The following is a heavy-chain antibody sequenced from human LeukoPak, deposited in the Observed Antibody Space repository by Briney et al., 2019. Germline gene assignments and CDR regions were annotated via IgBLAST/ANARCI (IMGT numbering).Heavy chain of an antibody. CDR1: GFTFSDYY. D-gene: IGHD2-2*01. Sequence: GGSLRLSCAASGFTFSDYYMSWIRQAPGKGLEWVSYISSSGSTIYYADSVKGRFTISRNNAKNSLYLQMNSLRAEDTAVYYCATYCSSTSCPFDYWGQGTLVTVSS. CDR3: ATYCSSTSCPFDY. V-gene: IGHV3-11*04. J-gene: IGHJ4*02. CDR2: ISSSGSTI.